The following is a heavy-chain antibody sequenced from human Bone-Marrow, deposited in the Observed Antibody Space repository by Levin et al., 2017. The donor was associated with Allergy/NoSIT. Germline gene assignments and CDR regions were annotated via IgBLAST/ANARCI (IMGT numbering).Heavy chain of an antibody. D-gene: IGHD5-18*01. CDR1: GFTFSNYA. Sequence: GGSLRLSCAASGFTFSNYAMSWVRQAPGKGLEWVSFISGNGVRTDYTDSVKGRFTISRDNSKNTLHLQMSNLRAKDTAVYYCAKDHLLGYSYGSDYWGQGTLVTVSS. CDR2: ISGNGVRT. V-gene: IGHV3-23*01. CDR3: AKDHLLGYSYGSDY. J-gene: IGHJ4*02.